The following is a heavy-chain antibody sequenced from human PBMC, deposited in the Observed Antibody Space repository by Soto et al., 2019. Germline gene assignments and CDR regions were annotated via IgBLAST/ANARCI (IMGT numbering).Heavy chain of an antibody. CDR3: ARETSGYGRYYYYGMDV. D-gene: IGHD5-12*01. CDR1: GGSISSSNW. V-gene: IGHV4-4*02. Sequence: PSETLSLTCAVPGGSISSSNWWRWVRHPPGKGLEWIGEIYHSGTTNYNPSLKSRVTISVDKSKKQSTLKLSSVTGADTAVYYCARETSGYGRYYYYGMDVWGQGTTVRVSS. J-gene: IGHJ6*02. CDR2: IYHSGTT.